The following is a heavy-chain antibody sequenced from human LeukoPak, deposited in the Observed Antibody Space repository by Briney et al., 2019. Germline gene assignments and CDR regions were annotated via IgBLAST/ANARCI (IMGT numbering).Heavy chain of an antibody. J-gene: IGHJ4*02. Sequence: SETLSLTCTVSGGSISSYYWSWIRQPAGKGLEWIGRIYTSGSTNYNPSLKSRVTISVDTSKNQFSLKLSSVTAADTAVYYCARAPSGITIFHEAFDYWGQGTLVTVSS. V-gene: IGHV4-4*07. D-gene: IGHD3-9*01. CDR2: IYTSGST. CDR1: GGSISSYY. CDR3: ARAPSGITIFHEAFDY.